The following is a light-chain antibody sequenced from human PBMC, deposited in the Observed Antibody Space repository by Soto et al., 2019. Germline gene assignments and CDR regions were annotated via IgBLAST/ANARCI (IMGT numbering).Light chain of an antibody. CDR3: QQRGNWWT. V-gene: IGKV3-11*01. CDR2: DAS. J-gene: IGKJ1*01. CDR1: QSVSSF. Sequence: EIEVTHSPATLSLSPCERAPLSCRASQSVSSFFAWYQQKPGQSPRLLIYDASNRASGIPARFTGSGSGTDFTLTISSVEPEDSAVYYCQQRGNWWTFGQGTKVDI.